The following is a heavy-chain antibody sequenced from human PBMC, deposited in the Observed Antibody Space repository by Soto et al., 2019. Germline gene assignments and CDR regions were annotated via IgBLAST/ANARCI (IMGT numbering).Heavy chain of an antibody. Sequence: AGGSLRLSCAASGFTFSSYAMHWVRQAPGKGLEWVAVISYDGSNKYYADSVKGRFTISRDNSKNTLYLQMNSLRAEDTAVYYCASRDAPNRVYYDFWSGYYFLPNWGQGTLVTVSS. CDR3: ASRDAPNRVYYDFWSGYYFLPN. CDR1: GFTFSSYA. CDR2: ISYDGSNK. D-gene: IGHD3-3*01. V-gene: IGHV3-30-3*01. J-gene: IGHJ4*02.